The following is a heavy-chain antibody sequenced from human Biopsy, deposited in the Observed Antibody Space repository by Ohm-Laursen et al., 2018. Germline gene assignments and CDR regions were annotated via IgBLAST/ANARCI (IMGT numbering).Heavy chain of an antibody. V-gene: IGHV1-24*01. D-gene: IGHD1-1*01. CDR2: FAPENGKT. Sequence: ATVKISCKVSGYTLNELSMHWVRQVPGKGLEWMGGFAPENGKTVYAQNFQARVSLTEDTSTDTAYMELRSLRSEDTAVYYCAADINVWNVNYWGQGTQVTVSS. J-gene: IGHJ4*02. CDR1: GYTLNELS. CDR3: AADINVWNVNY.